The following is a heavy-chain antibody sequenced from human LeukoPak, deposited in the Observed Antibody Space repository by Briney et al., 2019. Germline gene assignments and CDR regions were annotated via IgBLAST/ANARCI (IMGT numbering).Heavy chain of an antibody. D-gene: IGHD1-26*01. CDR3: ASAGRQGWFDP. CDR1: GGSISSYY. V-gene: IGHV4-59*01. CDR2: IYYSGST. Sequence: SETLSLTCTVSGGSISSYYWSWIRQPPGKGLEWIGYIYYSGSTNYNPSLKSRVTISVDTSKNQFSLKLSSVTAADTAVYYCASAGRQGWFDPWGQGTLVTVSS. J-gene: IGHJ5*02.